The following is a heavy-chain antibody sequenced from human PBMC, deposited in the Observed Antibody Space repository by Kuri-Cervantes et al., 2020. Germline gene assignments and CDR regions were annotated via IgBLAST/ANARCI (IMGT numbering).Heavy chain of an antibody. CDR3: ATGVVAATPGFVY. D-gene: IGHD2-15*01. CDR2: MNPNSGNT. J-gene: IGHJ4*02. V-gene: IGHV1-8*01. Sequence: ASVNVSCKASGYTFTSYDINWVRQATGQGLEWMGWMNPNSGNTGYAQKFQGRVTMTEDTSTDTAYMELSSLRSEDTAVYYCATGVVAATPGFVYWGQGTLVTVSS. CDR1: GYTFTSYD.